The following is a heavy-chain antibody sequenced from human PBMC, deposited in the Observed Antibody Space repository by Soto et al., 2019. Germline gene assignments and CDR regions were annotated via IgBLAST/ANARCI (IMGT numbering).Heavy chain of an antibody. D-gene: IGHD3-22*01. CDR1: GGSISSSNW. CDR2: IYHSGST. V-gene: IGHV4-4*02. J-gene: IGHJ3*01. Sequence: PSETLSLTCAVSGGSISSSNWWSGVRQPPGKGLEWIGEIYHSGSTNYNPSLKSRVTISVDKSKNQFSLKLSSVTAADTAVYYCASRTRITMIVAVSQGDAFDVWGQGTMVT. CDR3: ASRTRITMIVAVSQGDAFDV.